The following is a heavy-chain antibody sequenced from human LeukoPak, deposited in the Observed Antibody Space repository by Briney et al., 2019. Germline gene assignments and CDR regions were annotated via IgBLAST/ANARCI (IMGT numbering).Heavy chain of an antibody. V-gene: IGHV3-53*01. CDR2: IYSGGST. CDR1: GFTVSSNY. CDR3: ARVPYGSGSYPLDY. D-gene: IGHD3-10*01. Sequence: GGSLRLSCAASGFTVSSNYISWVRQAPGKGLEWVSVIYSGGSTYYADSVKGRFTISRDNSKNTLYLQMNSLRAEDTAVYYCARVPYGSGSYPLDYWGQGTLVTVSS. J-gene: IGHJ4*02.